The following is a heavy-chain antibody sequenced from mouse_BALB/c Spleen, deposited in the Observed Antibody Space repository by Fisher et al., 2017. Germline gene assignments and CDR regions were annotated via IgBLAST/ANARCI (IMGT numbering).Heavy chain of an antibody. CDR3: SEDSAVYYCARGDGSDAMDY. J-gene: IGHJ4*01. Sequence: KFKGKATLTADKSSSTAYMQLSSLTSEDSAVYYCARGDGSDAMDYWGQGTSVTVSS. D-gene: IGHD1-1*01. V-gene: IGHV1-69*02.